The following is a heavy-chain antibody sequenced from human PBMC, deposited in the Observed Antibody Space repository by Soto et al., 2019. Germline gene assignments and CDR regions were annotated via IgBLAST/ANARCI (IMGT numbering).Heavy chain of an antibody. CDR1: GYTFTSYG. V-gene: IGHV1-18*04. CDR3: ARDSLLWFGEAPGYFQH. D-gene: IGHD3-10*01. CDR2: ISAYNGNT. J-gene: IGHJ1*01. Sequence: GASEKISCKASGYTFTSYGTSWVRQAPGQGLEWMGWISAYNGNTNYAQKLQGRVTMTTDTSTSTAYMELRSLRSDDTAVYYCARDSLLWFGEAPGYFQHWGQGTLVTVSS.